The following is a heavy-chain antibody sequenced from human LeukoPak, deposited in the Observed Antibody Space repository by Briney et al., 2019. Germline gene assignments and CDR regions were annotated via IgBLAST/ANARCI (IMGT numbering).Heavy chain of an antibody. J-gene: IGHJ4*02. CDR1: GFTFSSYG. V-gene: IGHV3-23*01. CDR3: AKGGAYCSSTSCYTDY. Sequence: GGSLRLSCAASGFTFSSYGMSWVRQAPGKGLEWVSAISGSGGSTYYADSVKGRFTISRDNSKNTLYLQMNSLRAEDTAVYYCAKGGAYCSSTSCYTDYWGQGTLVTVSS. D-gene: IGHD2-2*02. CDR2: ISGSGGST.